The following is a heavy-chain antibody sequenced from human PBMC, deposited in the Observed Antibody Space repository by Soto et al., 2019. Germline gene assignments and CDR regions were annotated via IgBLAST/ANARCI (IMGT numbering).Heavy chain of an antibody. V-gene: IGHV5-10-1*01. CDR2: IDPSDSYT. D-gene: IGHD1-26*01. Sequence: PGESLKISCKGSGYSFTSYWISWVRQMPGKGLEWMGRIDPSDSYTNYSPSFQGHVTISADKSISTAYLQWSNLKASDTAMYYCARRLAGRSYGFYYGMDVWGQGTTVTVSS. CDR3: ARRLAGRSYGFYYGMDV. J-gene: IGHJ6*02. CDR1: GYSFTSYW.